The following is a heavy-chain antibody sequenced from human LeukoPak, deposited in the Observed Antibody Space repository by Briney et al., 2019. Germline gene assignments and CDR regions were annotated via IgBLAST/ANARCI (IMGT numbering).Heavy chain of an antibody. CDR1: GGSISSSSYY. D-gene: IGHD6-13*01. CDR2: IYYSGST. Sequence: SETLSLTCTVSGGSISSSSYYWGWIRQPPGKGLEWIGSIYYSGSTYYNPSLKSRVTISVDTSKNQFSLKLSSVTAADTAVYYCARGSDIAAAGTSVDYWGQGTLVTVSS. V-gene: IGHV4-39*07. CDR3: ARGSDIAAAGTSVDY. J-gene: IGHJ4*02.